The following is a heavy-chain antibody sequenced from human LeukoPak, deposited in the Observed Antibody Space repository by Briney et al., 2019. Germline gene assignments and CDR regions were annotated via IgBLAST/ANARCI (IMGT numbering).Heavy chain of an antibody. V-gene: IGHV3-53*01. Sequence: GGSLRLSCAVSGFSVRTNFMSWVRQAPGKGLEWVSVTYTGGGTDHADSVKGRFTISRDNSKNTLSLQMNSLRADDTAIYYWTRSGYRHPYHFESWGQGTLVIVSS. D-gene: IGHD3-22*01. CDR2: TYTGGGT. CDR1: GFSVRTNF. J-gene: IGHJ4*02. CDR3: TRSGYRHPYHFES.